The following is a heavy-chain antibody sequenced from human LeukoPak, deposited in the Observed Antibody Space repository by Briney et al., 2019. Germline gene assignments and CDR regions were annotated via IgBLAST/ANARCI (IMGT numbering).Heavy chain of an antibody. D-gene: IGHD4-17*01. Sequence: PSETLSLTCTVSGGSISSYYWSWIRQPPGKGLEWIGYIYYSGSTNYNPSLKSRVTISVDTSKNQFSLKLSSVTAADTAVYYCAREDFFSSYGFDYWGQGTPVTVSS. CDR2: IYYSGST. V-gene: IGHV4-59*01. CDR1: GGSISSYY. CDR3: AREDFFSSYGFDY. J-gene: IGHJ4*02.